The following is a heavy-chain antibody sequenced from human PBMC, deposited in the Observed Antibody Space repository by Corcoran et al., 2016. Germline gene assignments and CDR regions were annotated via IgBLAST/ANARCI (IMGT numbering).Heavy chain of an antibody. V-gene: IGHV1-69*01. CDR3: AGITGTTKDYYYYGMDV. CDR2: IIPIFGTA. D-gene: IGHD1-7*01. Sequence: QVQLVQSGAEVKKPGSSVKVSCKASGGTFSSYAISWVRQAPGQGLEWMGGIIPIFGTANYAQKFQGRVTITADESTSTAYMELSSLRSEDTAVYYCAGITGTTKDYYYYGMDVWGQGTTVTVSS. J-gene: IGHJ6*02. CDR1: GGTFSSYA.